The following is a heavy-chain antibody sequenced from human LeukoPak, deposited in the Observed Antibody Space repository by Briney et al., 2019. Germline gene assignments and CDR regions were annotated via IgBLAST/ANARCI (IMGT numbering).Heavy chain of an antibody. CDR2: ISGDGSST. V-gene: IGHV3-74*01. Sequence: GGTLRLSCAGTGFTFSYWMHWVRQAPGKRRLWVSRISGDGSSTFYADSVKGRFTISRDNAKNTLYLQMNSLRVEDTAVYYCTRGYSGYGNFDCWGQGTLVTVSS. CDR3: TRGYSGYGNFDC. CDR1: GFTFSYW. J-gene: IGHJ4*02. D-gene: IGHD5-12*01.